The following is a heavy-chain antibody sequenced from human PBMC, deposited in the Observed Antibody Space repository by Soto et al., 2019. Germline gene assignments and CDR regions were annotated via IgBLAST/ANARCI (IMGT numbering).Heavy chain of an antibody. CDR1: GGSISSYY. D-gene: IGHD6-19*01. Sequence: PSETLSLTCTVSGGSISSYYWSWIRQPPGKGLEWIGYIYYSGSTNYNPSLKSRVTISVDTSKNQFSLQLNFVTPEGTAVYYCAREVAGTCGFDIWGQGTMVTVSS. CDR2: IYYSGST. V-gene: IGHV4-59*12. J-gene: IGHJ3*02. CDR3: AREVAGTCGFDI.